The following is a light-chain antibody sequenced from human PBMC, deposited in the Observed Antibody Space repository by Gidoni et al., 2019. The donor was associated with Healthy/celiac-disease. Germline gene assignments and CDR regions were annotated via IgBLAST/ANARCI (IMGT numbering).Light chain of an antibody. J-gene: IGKJ3*01. Sequence: EIVLTQYPATLPLSPGERATLSCRASQSVSSYLAWYQQKPGQAPRLLTYDASNRATGIPARFSGSGSGTDFTLTISSLEPEDFAVYYCQQRSNWPPIFTFGPGTKVDIK. CDR1: QSVSSY. CDR3: QQRSNWPPIFT. V-gene: IGKV3-11*01. CDR2: DAS.